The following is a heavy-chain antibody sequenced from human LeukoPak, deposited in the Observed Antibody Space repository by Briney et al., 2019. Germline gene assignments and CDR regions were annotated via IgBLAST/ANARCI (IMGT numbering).Heavy chain of an antibody. CDR2: IHRDGRT. V-gene: IGHV4-4*02. J-gene: IGHJ4*02. Sequence: PSGTLYLTCAVSGVSISSTEWWIWVRQPPGQGLEWIGEIHRDGRTKYHPSLWSRVSMSIDYSKNQFSLRVYSVTAADTAIYYCGKTDIYFNPIDHWSPGSLVTVSS. D-gene: IGHD3-10*01. CDR1: GVSISSTEW. CDR3: GKTDIYFNPIDH.